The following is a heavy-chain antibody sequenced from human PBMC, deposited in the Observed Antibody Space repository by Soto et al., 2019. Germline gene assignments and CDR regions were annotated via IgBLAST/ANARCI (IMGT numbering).Heavy chain of an antibody. CDR2: ISGSGGST. Sequence: GGSLRLSCAASGFTFSSYAMSWVRQAPGKGLEWVSAISGSGGSTYYADSVKGRFTISRDNSKNTLYLQMNSLRAEDTAVYYCATQRGDIVVVPAAHLWGQGTLVTVSS. D-gene: IGHD2-2*01. CDR1: GFTFSSYA. CDR3: ATQRGDIVVVPAAHL. V-gene: IGHV3-23*01. J-gene: IGHJ4*02.